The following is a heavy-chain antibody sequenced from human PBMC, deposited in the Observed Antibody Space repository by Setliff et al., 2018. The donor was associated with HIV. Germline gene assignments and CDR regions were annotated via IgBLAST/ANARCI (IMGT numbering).Heavy chain of an antibody. CDR1: GDSISTDY. Sequence: PSETLSLTCTVSGDSISTDYCTWSRQPQGKGLEWMWYSYNSASTSYNPSLKIRVTISVDTSKNQFSLKLSSVPAADTAVYYCAGGYIQLLSNIYYYGMEVWGQGTTVTVSS. V-gene: IGHV4-4*09. CDR3: AGGYIQLLSNIYYYGMEV. D-gene: IGHD5-18*01. CDR2: SYNSAST. J-gene: IGHJ6*02.